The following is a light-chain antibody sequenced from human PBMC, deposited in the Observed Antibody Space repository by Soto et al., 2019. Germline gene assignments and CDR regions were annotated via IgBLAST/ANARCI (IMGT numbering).Light chain of an antibody. J-gene: IGKJ1*01. CDR3: VPATHWPCM. Sequence: DVVMTQSPLSLPVTLGQTASISCRSSQSLVYSNGNTLLIWFQQRPGQSPRRLIYKVSNRDSVVPDRFTGSGSGTDFTLEISRVEAEAVGVYYCVPATHWPCMFGQGTKVEIK. CDR1: QSLVYSNGNTL. V-gene: IGKV2-30*01. CDR2: KVS.